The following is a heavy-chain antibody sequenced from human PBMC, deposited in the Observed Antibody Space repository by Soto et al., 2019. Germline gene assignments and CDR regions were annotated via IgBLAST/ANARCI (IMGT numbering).Heavy chain of an antibody. CDR1: GFTFSSYA. CDR2: ISSNGGST. Sequence: PGGSLRLSCSASGFTFSSYAMHWVRQAPGKGLEYVSAISSNGGSTYYADSVKGRFTISRDNSKNTLYLQMSSLRAEDTAVYYCVKGSFGVVIEAWFDPWGQGTLVTVSS. CDR3: VKGSFGVVIEAWFDP. J-gene: IGHJ5*02. D-gene: IGHD3-3*01. V-gene: IGHV3-64D*06.